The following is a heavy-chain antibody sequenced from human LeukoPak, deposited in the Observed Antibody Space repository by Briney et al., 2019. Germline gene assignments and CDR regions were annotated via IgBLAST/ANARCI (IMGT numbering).Heavy chain of an antibody. J-gene: IGHJ5*02. CDR2: IYYTGST. CDR1: GGSFSSYY. V-gene: IGHV4-59*08. CDR3: ARRSDWFDP. Sequence: PSETLSLTCAVYGGSFSSYYWSWIRQPPGKGLEWIGYIYYTGSTNYNPSLKSRATISVDTSKNQFSLKLSSVTAADTAVYYCARRSDWFDPWGQGTLVTVSP.